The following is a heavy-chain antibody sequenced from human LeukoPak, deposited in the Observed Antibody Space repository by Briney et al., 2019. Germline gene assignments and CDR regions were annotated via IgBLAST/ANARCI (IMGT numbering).Heavy chain of an antibody. CDR3: ARALYSYGIGYYMDV. CDR2: INPNSGGT. CDR1: GYTFTGYY. D-gene: IGHD5-18*01. J-gene: IGHJ6*03. Sequence: ASVKVSCKASGYTFTGYYVHWVRQAPGQGLEWMGWINPNSGGTNYAQKSQGRVTMTRDTSISTAYMELSRLRSDDTAVYYCARALYSYGIGYYMDVWGKGTTVTVSS. V-gene: IGHV1-2*02.